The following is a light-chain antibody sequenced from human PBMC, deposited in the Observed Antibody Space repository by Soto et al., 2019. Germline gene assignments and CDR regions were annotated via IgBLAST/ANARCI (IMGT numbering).Light chain of an antibody. CDR2: GVS. V-gene: IGKV3-20*01. J-gene: IGKJ1*01. CDR3: QPYGDSSWT. CDR1: QNINNTY. Sequence: EIVLTQSPGTLSLSPGERATLSCRASQNINNTYSAWYQQKPGQTPRLLIYGVSNRATGIPDRFSGSGSGTDFTLTISRLEFEDFAVYYCQPYGDSSWTFGQGTKVEI.